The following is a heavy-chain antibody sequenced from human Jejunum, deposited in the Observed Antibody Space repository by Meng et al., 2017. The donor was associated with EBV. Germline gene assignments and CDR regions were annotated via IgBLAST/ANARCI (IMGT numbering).Heavy chain of an antibody. V-gene: IGHV4-4*02. D-gene: IGHD5-24*01. CDR1: GGSISTDNW. CDR2: IHHSGST. CDR3: ARDRGVEDY. J-gene: IGHJ4*02. Sequence: QVQLPVSGPGLVNSSRTLSLTRAVSGGSISTDNWWSWVRQPPGKGLEYIGEIHHSGSTKYNPSLKSRVTISVDKSNNHFSLKLSSVTAADTVVYYCARDRGVEDYWGQGTLVTVSS.